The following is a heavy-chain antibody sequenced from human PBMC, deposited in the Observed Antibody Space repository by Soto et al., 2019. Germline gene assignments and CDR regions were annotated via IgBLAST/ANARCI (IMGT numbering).Heavy chain of an antibody. J-gene: IGHJ4*02. D-gene: IGHD1-26*01. CDR1: GFTFSSYA. V-gene: IGHV3-23*01. CDR2: ISGSGGST. Sequence: EVQLLESGGGLVQPGGSLRLSCAASGFTFSSYAMRWVRQAPGKGLEWVSAISGSGGSTYYADSVKGRFTISRDNSKNPRYLQMNSLRAEYTAVCYCARRGSGSYDDYWGQGTVVTVSS. CDR3: ARRGSGSYDDY.